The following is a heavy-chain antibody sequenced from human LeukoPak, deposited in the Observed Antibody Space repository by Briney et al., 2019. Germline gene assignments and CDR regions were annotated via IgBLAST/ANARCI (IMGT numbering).Heavy chain of an antibody. V-gene: IGHV3-7*01. CDR1: GFTFSSSY. CDR2: IKQDGTEK. CDR3: AKPYPTLITSAVLDN. J-gene: IGHJ4*02. D-gene: IGHD1-14*01. Sequence: GGSLRLSCAVSGFTFSSSYMNWVRQAPGKGLEWVANIKQDGTEKYYVDSVKGRFTISRDNSKNTVYLQINTLRTDDAAIYYCAKPYPTLITSAVLDNWGQGTLVTVSS.